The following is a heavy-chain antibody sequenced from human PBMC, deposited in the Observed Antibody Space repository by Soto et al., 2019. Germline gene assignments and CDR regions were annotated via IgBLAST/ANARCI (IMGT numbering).Heavy chain of an antibody. J-gene: IGHJ4*02. CDR3: ARPPADSSGRYGEYYFDY. CDR2: IYPGDSDT. CDR1: GYSFTSYW. D-gene: IGHD6-19*01. V-gene: IGHV5-51*01. Sequence: GESLKISCKGSGYSFTSYWIGWVRQMPGKGLEWMGIIYPGDSDTRYSPSFQGHVTISADKSISTAYLQWSSLKASDTAMYYCARPPADSSGRYGEYYFDYWSQGTLVTVSS.